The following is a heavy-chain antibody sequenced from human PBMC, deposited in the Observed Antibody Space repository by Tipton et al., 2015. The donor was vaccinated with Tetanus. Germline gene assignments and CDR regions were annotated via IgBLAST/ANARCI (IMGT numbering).Heavy chain of an antibody. CDR3: ARDRGDYISYGMDV. CDR1: GYTFTGYY. CDR2: IDPNSGGT. V-gene: IGHV1-2*02. D-gene: IGHD3-22*01. J-gene: IGHJ6*02. Sequence: QMQLVQSGAEMKKPGASVKVSCKASGYTFTGYYIYWVRQAPGQGLEWMGWIDPNSGGTVYAQKFQGRVPMTRDTSFSTAYMELRSLRSDDTAVFYCARDRGDYISYGMDVWGPGTTVTVS.